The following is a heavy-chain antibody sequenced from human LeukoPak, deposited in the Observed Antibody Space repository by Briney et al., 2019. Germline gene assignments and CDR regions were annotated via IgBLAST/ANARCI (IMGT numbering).Heavy chain of an antibody. CDR2: ISWNSGSI. CDR3: AKCRYSSGCAFFY. D-gene: IGHD6-19*01. Sequence: PGRSLRLSCAASGFTFDDYAMHWVRQAPGKGLEWVSGISWNSGSIDYADSVKGRFTISRDNAKNSLYLQMNSLRAEDTALYYCAKCRYSSGCAFFYWGQGTLVTVSS. CDR1: GFTFDDYA. V-gene: IGHV3-9*01. J-gene: IGHJ4*02.